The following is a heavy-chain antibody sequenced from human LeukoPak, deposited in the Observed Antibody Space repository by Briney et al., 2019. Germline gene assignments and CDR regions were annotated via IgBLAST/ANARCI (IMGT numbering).Heavy chain of an antibody. CDR2: INPNSGGT. CDR3: ARDLRGLFISGSYYKLGY. Sequence: ASVKVSCKASGYTFTGYYMHWVRQAPGQGLEWMGWINPNSGGTNYAQKLQGRVTMTRDTSISTAYMELSRLRSDDTAVYYCARDLRGLFISGSYYKLGYWGQGTLVTVSS. J-gene: IGHJ4*02. D-gene: IGHD3-10*01. V-gene: IGHV1-2*02. CDR1: GYTFTGYY.